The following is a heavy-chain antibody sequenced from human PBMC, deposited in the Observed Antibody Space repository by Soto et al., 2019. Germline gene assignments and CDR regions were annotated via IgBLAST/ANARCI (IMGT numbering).Heavy chain of an antibody. D-gene: IGHD6-13*01. CDR3: ARGQQLLPGDTS. CDR2: ISPLNGNT. Sequence: ASVTVSCKASGYTFTSYIITWVRQAPGQGLEWMGWISPLNGNTNYAPQMKGRVTMTTDSFTSTAYVELRSLRSDDTAVYYFARGQQLLPGDTSRGQGTPVTV. CDR1: GYTFTSYI. V-gene: IGHV1-18*01. J-gene: IGHJ4*02.